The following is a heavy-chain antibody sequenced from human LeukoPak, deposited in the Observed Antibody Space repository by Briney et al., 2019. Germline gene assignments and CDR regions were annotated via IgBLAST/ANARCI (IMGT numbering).Heavy chain of an antibody. CDR1: GFIFRSYS. D-gene: IGHD1-26*01. J-gene: IGHJ4*02. Sequence: GGSLRLSSAASGFIFRSYSMNWVRQAPGKGLEWVSYISSSSSTIYYTDSVKGRFTISRDNAKNSLYLQMNSLRAEGTAVYYCARAVEWGSYRYFDYWGQGTLVTVSS. CDR3: ARAVEWGSYRYFDY. V-gene: IGHV3-48*01. CDR2: ISSSSSTI.